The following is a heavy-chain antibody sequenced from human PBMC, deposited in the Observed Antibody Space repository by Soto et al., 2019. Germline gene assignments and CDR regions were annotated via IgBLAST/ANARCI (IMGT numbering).Heavy chain of an antibody. V-gene: IGHV4-4*02. CDR1: GGSFTSNNW. CDR3: ASRDPGTSVDY. CDR2: IYRTGRN. Sequence: QVQLQESGPGLVKPSGTLSLTCAVSGGSFTSNNWWTWVRQPPGQGLEWIGEIYRTGRNNYNPSLKSRVTISLDKSENQFSLKVTSLTAADTAVYYCASRDPGTSVDYWGQGTLVTGSS. J-gene: IGHJ4*02. D-gene: IGHD1-7*01.